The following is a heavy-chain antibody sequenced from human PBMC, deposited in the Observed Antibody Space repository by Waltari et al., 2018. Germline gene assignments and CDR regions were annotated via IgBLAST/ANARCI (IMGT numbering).Heavy chain of an antibody. CDR2: NYYSGST. J-gene: IGHJ3*02. CDR3: VADTIFGVVNAFDI. V-gene: IGHV4-31*03. CDR1: CCSIRIRGYH. Sequence: QVPLQESRPGLVNPSQTLSLTCTVPCCSIRIRGYHWTLIRQHPGKGLEWIRYNYYSGSTYYNPSLKSRVTISVDTSKNQFSLKLSSVTAADTAVYYCVADTIFGVVNAFDIWGQGTMVTVSS. D-gene: IGHD3-3*01.